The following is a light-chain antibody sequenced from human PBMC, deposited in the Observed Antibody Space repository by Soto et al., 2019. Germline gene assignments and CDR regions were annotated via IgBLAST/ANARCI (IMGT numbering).Light chain of an antibody. Sequence: QSALTQPASVSGSPGQSITISCTGSSSDVGGYNYVSWYQQHPGKAPKLMIYEVSNRPSGVSNRFSGSKSGNTASLTISGLQVEDEADYYCSSYTRTTLVVFGGGTKLTVL. CDR3: SSYTRTTLVV. J-gene: IGLJ2*01. CDR1: SSDVGGYNY. V-gene: IGLV2-14*01. CDR2: EVS.